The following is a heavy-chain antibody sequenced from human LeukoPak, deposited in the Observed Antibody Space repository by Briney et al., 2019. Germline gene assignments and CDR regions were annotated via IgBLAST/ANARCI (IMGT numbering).Heavy chain of an antibody. V-gene: IGHV3-7*01. CDR1: GFTFSSYW. D-gene: IGHD2-2*01. J-gene: IGHJ4*02. Sequence: PGGSLRLSCAAYGFTFSSYWMRWVRQAPGKGLEWVANIKQDGSEKYYVDSVKGRFTISRDNAKNSLYLQMNSLRTEDTAVYYCARTYCSSTSCYDYWGQGTLVTVSS. CDR2: IKQDGSEK. CDR3: ARTYCSSTSCYDY.